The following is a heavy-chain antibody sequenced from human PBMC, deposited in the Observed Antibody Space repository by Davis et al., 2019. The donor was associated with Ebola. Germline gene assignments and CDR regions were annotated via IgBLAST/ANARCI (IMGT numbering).Heavy chain of an antibody. Sequence: SETLSLTCTVSGGSVSSYFWNWIRQSPGKGLEWIGYIYYSGSTYYNPSLKSRLTISVDTSKNKFSLKLSSVTAAETAVYYCAREGITMVRGVNYYGMDVWGQGTTVTVSS. J-gene: IGHJ6*02. CDR3: AREGITMVRGVNYYGMDV. V-gene: IGHV4-59*06. CDR1: GGSVSSYF. D-gene: IGHD3-10*01. CDR2: IYYSGST.